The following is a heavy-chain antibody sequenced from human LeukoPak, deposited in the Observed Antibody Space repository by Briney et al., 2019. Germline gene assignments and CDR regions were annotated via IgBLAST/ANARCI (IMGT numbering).Heavy chain of an antibody. CDR3: AREDPQTTVPEGMDV. V-gene: IGHV4-59*01. Sequence: KTSETLSLTCTVSGGSISYYYWSWIRQSPGKGLEWIGYIYYSGTTNYNPSLKSRVTISVDTSKNQFSLQLRSVTAADTAVYYCAREDPQTTVPEGMDVWGQGTTVTASS. D-gene: IGHD4-17*01. CDR1: GGSISYYY. CDR2: IYYSGTT. J-gene: IGHJ6*02.